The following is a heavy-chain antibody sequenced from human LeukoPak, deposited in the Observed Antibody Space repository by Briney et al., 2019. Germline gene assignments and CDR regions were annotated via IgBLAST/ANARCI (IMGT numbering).Heavy chain of an antibody. D-gene: IGHD3-10*01. CDR3: ARDRLGFRVDV. Sequence: PETLSLICTVSGGSISTYYWSWIRQPAGKGPEWIGRINSNGNTNYNPSLKSRVSMSVDTSKNHFSLNVSSVTAADTAVYYCARDRLGFRVDVWGEGTTVTVSS. V-gene: IGHV4-4*07. J-gene: IGHJ6*04. CDR1: GGSISTYY. CDR2: INSNGNT.